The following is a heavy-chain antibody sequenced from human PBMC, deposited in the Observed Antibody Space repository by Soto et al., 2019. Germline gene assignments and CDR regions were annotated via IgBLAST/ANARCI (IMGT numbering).Heavy chain of an antibody. J-gene: IGHJ4*02. V-gene: IGHV3-48*01. CDR3: ARDYSSYGPFDY. D-gene: IGHD5-18*01. CDR2: ISSSSSTI. Sequence: GGALRLSCAGSGFTFNTYTMNWVRQAPGKGLEWVSYISSSSSTIYYADSVKGRFTISRDNAKNSLYLQMNSLRAEDTAVYYCARDYSSYGPFDYWGQGTLVTVSS. CDR1: GFTFNTYT.